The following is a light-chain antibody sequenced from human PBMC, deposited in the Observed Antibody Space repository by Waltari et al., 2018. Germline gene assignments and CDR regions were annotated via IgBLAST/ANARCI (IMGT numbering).Light chain of an antibody. CDR1: QSIGSW. CDR3: QRFNSYPIT. J-gene: IGKJ3*01. CDR2: EAT. Sequence: DIQMTQSPSTLSASVGDRVTITCRASQSIGSWLAWYQQKPGKAPKLLIYEATSLESGVPSRFSASGSGTAFTLTISCLQPDDFATYYCQRFNSYPITFGPGTKVDI. V-gene: IGKV1-5*03.